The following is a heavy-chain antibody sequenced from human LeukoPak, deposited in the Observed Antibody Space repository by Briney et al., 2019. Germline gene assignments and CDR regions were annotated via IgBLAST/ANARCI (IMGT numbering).Heavy chain of an antibody. CDR1: GGSFSGYY. CDR3: ARVVYGSGSYYHDY. Sequence: PSETLSLTCAGYGGSFSGYYWSWIRQPPGKGLEWIGEINHSGSTNYNPSLKSRVTISVDTSKNQFSLKLSSVTAADTAVYYYARVVYGSGSYYHDYWGQGTLVTVSS. J-gene: IGHJ4*02. V-gene: IGHV4-34*01. CDR2: INHSGST. D-gene: IGHD3-10*01.